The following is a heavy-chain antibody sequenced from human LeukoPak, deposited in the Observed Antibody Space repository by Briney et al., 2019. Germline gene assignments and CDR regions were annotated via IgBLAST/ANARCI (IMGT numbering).Heavy chain of an antibody. V-gene: IGHV3-30*02. CDR2: IWYDGSNK. D-gene: IGHD6-6*01. J-gene: IGHJ4*02. CDR1: GFTFSSYG. Sequence: GGSLRLSCAASGFTFSSYGMLWVRQAPGKGLEWVALIWYDGSNKYYADSVKGRFTISRDNSKNTLYLQMNSLRPEDTAVYYCAKEEYSISPALDYWGQGTLVTVSS. CDR3: AKEEYSISPALDY.